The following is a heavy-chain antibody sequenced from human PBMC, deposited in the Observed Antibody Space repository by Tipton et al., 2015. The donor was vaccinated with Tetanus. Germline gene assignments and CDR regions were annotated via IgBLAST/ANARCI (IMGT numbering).Heavy chain of an antibody. CDR1: GGSIRNDY. J-gene: IGHJ5*02. V-gene: IGHV4-59*01. CDR2: VYAVGDFGGT. CDR3: ARGSCGGRGCYRGGNGFDP. D-gene: IGHD2-15*01. Sequence: TLSLTCTVSGGSIRNDYWSWIRQPPGKGLEWIGSVYAVGDFGGTTYNPSLKSRVTISLDTSKNQFSLKLGSVTAAGTVVYYCARGSCGGRGCYRGGNGFDPWGQGALVTVSS.